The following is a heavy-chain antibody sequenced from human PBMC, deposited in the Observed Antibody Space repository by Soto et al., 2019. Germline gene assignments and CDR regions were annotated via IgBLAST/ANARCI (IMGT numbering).Heavy chain of an antibody. CDR1: GFPFTSYA. V-gene: IGHV3-23*01. D-gene: IGHD1-26*01. J-gene: IGHJ4*02. CDR3: AKDLYGYSGSYYFDY. Sequence: PGGSLKLSCAAAGFPFTSYARSWVRPTQGKGLEWVSGINGSGNSTYSADSVKGRFTISRDNSKNTLYLQMTSLRAEDTAIYYCAKDLYGYSGSYYFDYWGQGTLVTVSS. CDR2: INGSGNST.